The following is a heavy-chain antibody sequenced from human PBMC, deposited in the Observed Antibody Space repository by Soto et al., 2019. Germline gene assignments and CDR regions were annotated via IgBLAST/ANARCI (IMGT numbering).Heavy chain of an antibody. D-gene: IGHD5-12*01. Sequence: SETLSLTCTISGGSISSSSYYWGWIRQPPGKGLEWIGSIYYSGSTYYNLSLKSRVTISVDTSKNQFSLKLSSVTAADTAVYYCASWGSGYHFWVIDYWGQGTLVTVS. V-gene: IGHV4-39*01. J-gene: IGHJ4*02. CDR2: IYYSGST. CDR3: ASWGSGYHFWVIDY. CDR1: GGSISSSSYY.